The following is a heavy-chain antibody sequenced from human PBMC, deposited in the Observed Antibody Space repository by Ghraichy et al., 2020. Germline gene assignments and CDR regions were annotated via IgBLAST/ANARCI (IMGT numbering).Heavy chain of an antibody. CDR2: ISYDGSKK. J-gene: IGHJ6*02. D-gene: IGHD6-19*01. Sequence: LSLTCAASGFTFTNFGMHWVRQAPGKGLEWVELISYDGSKKYYTDSVKGRFTISRDNSKNTLYLQVNSLRAEDTAVYYCAKDSSGWYASLSYFYYGMDVWGQGTTVTVSS. CDR3: AKDSSGWYASLSYFYYGMDV. CDR1: GFTFTNFG. V-gene: IGHV3-30*18.